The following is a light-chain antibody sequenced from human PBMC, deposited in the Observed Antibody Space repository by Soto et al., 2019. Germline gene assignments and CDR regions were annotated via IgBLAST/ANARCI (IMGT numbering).Light chain of an antibody. J-gene: IGKJ1*01. CDR3: QQYGSSGT. CDR1: QTVSTNS. Sequence: EIVLTQSPVTLSLSPGEGATLSCRASQTVSTNSLGWYQQNPGQAPRLLIYGTSSRATGIPDRFSGSGSGTDFTLTISRLEPEDFAVYYCQQYGSSGTFGQGTKVDIK. V-gene: IGKV3-20*01. CDR2: GTS.